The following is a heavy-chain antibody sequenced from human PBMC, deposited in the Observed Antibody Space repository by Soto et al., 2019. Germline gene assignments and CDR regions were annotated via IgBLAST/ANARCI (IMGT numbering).Heavy chain of an antibody. CDR1: EGNFSSYA. CDR2: ISGSGGST. V-gene: IGHV3-23*01. Sequence: LLRLSCAASEGNFSSYASSWVRQAPGKGLEWVSAISGSGGSTYYADSVKGRFTISRDNSKNTLYLQMNSLRAEDTAVYYCAKGGSNWNYPDYYYGMDVWGQGTTVTVSS. D-gene: IGHD1-7*01. CDR3: AKGGSNWNYPDYYYGMDV. J-gene: IGHJ6*02.